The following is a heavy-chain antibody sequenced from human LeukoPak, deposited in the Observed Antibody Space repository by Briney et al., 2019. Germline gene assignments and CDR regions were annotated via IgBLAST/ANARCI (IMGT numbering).Heavy chain of an antibody. CDR2: IYSGGDT. CDR1: GFTVSSNY. CDR3: ARAGYYYYDSSSYQYYFDL. J-gene: IGHJ4*02. D-gene: IGHD3-22*01. V-gene: IGHV3-53*01. Sequence: GGSLRLSCAASGFTVSSNYMSWVRQAPGKGLEWVSIIYSGGDTYYADSVKGRFTIFRDNSKNTQYLQMRSLRAEDTAVYYCARAGYYYYDSSSYQYYFDLWGQGTQVTVFS.